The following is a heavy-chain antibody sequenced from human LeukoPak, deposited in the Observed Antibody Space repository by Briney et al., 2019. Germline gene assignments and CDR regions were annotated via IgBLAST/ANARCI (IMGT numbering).Heavy chain of an antibody. CDR3: ARGVSYYDFWSGYDGFDP. CDR1: GYTFSGYY. Sequence: ASVKVSCKAFGYTFSGYYMHWVRQAPGQGLEWLGWINPNSGGTKYAQKFQGWVTMTRDTSISTAYMELSRLRSDDTAVYHCARGVSYYDFWSGYDGFDPWGQGTLVTVSS. CDR2: INPNSGGT. J-gene: IGHJ5*02. V-gene: IGHV1-2*04. D-gene: IGHD3-3*01.